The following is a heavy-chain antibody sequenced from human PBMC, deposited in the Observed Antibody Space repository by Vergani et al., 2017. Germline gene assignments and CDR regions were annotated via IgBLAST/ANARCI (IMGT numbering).Heavy chain of an antibody. J-gene: IGHJ4*02. CDR1: GFTFSTYA. V-gene: IGHV3-23*01. CDR3: VRDAGSYENFFDS. CDR2: LTGGGGST. Sequence: EVQLLETGGSLKKPGGSVRLSCAAPGFTFSTYAMHWVRQAPGKGLEWVSALTGGGGSTHYADSFKGRFIISRDNSRDTLYLQMNSLRPEDTATSYCVRDAGSYENFFDSWGQGTLVTVSS. D-gene: IGHD3-10*01.